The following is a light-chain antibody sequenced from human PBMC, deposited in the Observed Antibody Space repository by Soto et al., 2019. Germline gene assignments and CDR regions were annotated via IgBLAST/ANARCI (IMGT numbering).Light chain of an antibody. CDR3: QKYDRAPAT. Sequence: IQMTQSPSSLSASLGDSVTITCRASQDIKKFLAWHQQRPGEVPKVLIYAASSLRPGVPTRFSGNGSGTDFTFTINSLQPEDVATYYCQKYDRAPATFGQGTKVDVK. CDR1: QDIKKF. V-gene: IGKV1-27*01. J-gene: IGKJ1*01. CDR2: AAS.